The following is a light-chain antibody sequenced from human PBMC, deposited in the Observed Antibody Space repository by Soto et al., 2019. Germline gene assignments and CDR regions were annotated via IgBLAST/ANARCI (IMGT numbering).Light chain of an antibody. V-gene: IGLV2-14*01. J-gene: IGLJ1*01. CDR3: SSYASSSPFV. CDR1: GSYVGGYKY. Sequence: QSVLTQPASVSGSPGQSITISCTGTGSYVGGYKYVSWYQQLPGKAPKLMIYDVSYRPSGVSDRFSGSKSGNTASLIISGLQAEDEADYYCSSYASSSPFVFGTGTRSPS. CDR2: DVS.